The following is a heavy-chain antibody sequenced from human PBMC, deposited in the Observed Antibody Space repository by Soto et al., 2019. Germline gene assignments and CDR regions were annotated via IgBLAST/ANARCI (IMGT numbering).Heavy chain of an antibody. CDR3: AKDLLYSSGWPFDY. CDR2: ISYDGSNK. CDR1: GFTFSSYG. J-gene: IGHJ4*02. D-gene: IGHD6-19*01. V-gene: IGHV3-30*18. Sequence: GGSLRLSVAASGFTFSSYGMHGVRQAPGKGLEWVAVISYDGSNKYYAHSVKGRFTISRDNSKNTLYMQMKSLRAEDTAVYYCAKDLLYSSGWPFDYWAQGTLVAVSS.